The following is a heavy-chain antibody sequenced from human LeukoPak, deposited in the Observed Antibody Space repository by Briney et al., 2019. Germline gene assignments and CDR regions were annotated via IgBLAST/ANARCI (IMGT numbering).Heavy chain of an antibody. V-gene: IGHV1-18*01. Sequence: GWISAYNGNTNYAQTLQGRVTMTTDTSTSTAYMELRSLRSDDTAVYYCARGLKWELRCFDYWGQGTLVTVSS. J-gene: IGHJ4*02. CDR2: ISAYNGNT. D-gene: IGHD1-26*01. CDR3: ARGLKWELRCFDY.